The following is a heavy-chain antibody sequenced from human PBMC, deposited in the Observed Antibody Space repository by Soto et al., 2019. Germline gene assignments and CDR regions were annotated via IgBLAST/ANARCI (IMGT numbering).Heavy chain of an antibody. CDR3: AKDYGDYED. V-gene: IGHV3-23*01. CDR1: EFTFSNYA. CDR2: ISGSGGST. D-gene: IGHD4-17*01. J-gene: IGHJ4*02. Sequence: GGSLRLSCAASEFTFSNYAMSWVRQAPGKGLEWVSSISGSGGSTYYADSVKGRFTISRDNSKNTLYLQMNSLRAEDTAVYYCAKDYGDYEDWGQGTLVTVSS.